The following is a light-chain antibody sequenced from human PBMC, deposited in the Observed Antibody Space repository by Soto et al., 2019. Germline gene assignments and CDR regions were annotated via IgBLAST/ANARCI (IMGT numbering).Light chain of an antibody. CDR3: QQYGRSLPVT. CDR1: QSVSSSY. J-gene: IGKJ3*01. Sequence: VMTRWPGTLSLTTGERATLSCRASQSVSSSYLAWYQQKPGQAPRLLIYGASSRATGIPDRFSGSGSGTDFTLTISRLESENFAGYSCQQYGRSLPVTLRPGTKVAIK. CDR2: GAS. V-gene: IGKV3-20*01.